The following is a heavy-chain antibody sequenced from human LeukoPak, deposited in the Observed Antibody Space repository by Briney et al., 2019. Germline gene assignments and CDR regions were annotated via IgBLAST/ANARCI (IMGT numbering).Heavy chain of an antibody. D-gene: IGHD2-21*02. Sequence: SETLSLTCTVSGGSISSYHWSWIRQPPGKGLEWIGYIYYSGSTNYNPSLKSRVTISVDTSKNQFSLKLSSVTAADTAVYYCARVPYCGGDCYPFDYWGQGTLVTVSS. V-gene: IGHV4-59*01. J-gene: IGHJ4*02. CDR2: IYYSGST. CDR1: GGSISSYH. CDR3: ARVPYCGGDCYPFDY.